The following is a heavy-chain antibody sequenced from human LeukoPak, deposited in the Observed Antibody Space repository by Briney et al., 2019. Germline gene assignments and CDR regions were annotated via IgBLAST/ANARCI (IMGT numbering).Heavy chain of an antibody. D-gene: IGHD3-16*02. V-gene: IGHV3-48*01. CDR1: GFTFSSYS. CDR3: ARDAGYRPTKRFDY. Sequence: GGSLRLSCAASGFTFSSYSMNWVRQAPGKGLEWVSYISSSSSTIYYADSVKGRFTISRDNAKNSLYLQMNSLRAEDTAVYYCARDAGYRPTKRFDYWGQGTLVTVSS. J-gene: IGHJ4*02. CDR2: ISSSSSTI.